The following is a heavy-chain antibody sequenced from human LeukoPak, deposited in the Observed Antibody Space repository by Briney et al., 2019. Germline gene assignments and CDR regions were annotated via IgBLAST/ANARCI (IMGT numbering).Heavy chain of an antibody. Sequence: SETLSLTCTVSGYSISSGYYWVWIRQPPGKGLEWIGSFYYSGSTYYNPSLKSRVTISTDTSKNQFSLKLSSVTAADTAVYYCARVRSVGGAIREFDSWGQGTLVTVSS. J-gene: IGHJ4*02. CDR2: FYYSGST. D-gene: IGHD3-16*01. CDR3: ARVRSVGGAIREFDS. CDR1: GYSISSGYY. V-gene: IGHV4-38-2*02.